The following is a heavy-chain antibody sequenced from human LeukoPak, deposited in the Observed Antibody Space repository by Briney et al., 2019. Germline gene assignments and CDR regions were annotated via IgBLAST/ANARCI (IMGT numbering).Heavy chain of an antibody. CDR1: GFTFSNYA. Sequence: GGSLRLSCAASGFTFSNYAMSWVRQAPGKGLEWVSAISGSGGSAYDADSVKGRFTISRDNSKNTLYLQMNSLRAEDTAVYYCASHSRDGYNYVDDSWGQGTLVTVSS. D-gene: IGHD5-24*01. V-gene: IGHV3-23*01. J-gene: IGHJ4*02. CDR3: ASHSRDGYNYVDDS. CDR2: ISGSGGSA.